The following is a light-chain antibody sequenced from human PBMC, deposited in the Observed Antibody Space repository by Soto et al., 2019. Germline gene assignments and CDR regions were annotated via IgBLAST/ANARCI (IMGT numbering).Light chain of an antibody. V-gene: IGKV3-20*01. CDR1: QSVISTY. CDR2: GPS. Sequence: IVLTQSPATLSLSPGERATLSCRASQSVISTYLASYQQQPGQAPRLLVYGPSNRATGIPDRFSGSGSGTDFTLTITRLEPEDFSVYFCQQFGSLPSTFGQGTKLDIK. J-gene: IGKJ2*02. CDR3: QQFGSLPST.